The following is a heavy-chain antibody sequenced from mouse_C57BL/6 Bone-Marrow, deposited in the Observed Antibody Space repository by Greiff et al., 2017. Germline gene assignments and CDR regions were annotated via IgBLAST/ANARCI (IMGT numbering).Heavy chain of an antibody. V-gene: IGHV2-4*01. D-gene: IGHD1-1*01. CDR1: GFSLTSYG. J-gene: IGHJ4*01. CDR2: IWSGGST. Sequence: QVQLKESGPGLVQPSQSLSITCTVSGFSLTSYGVHWVRQPPGKGLEWLGVIWSGGSTDYNAAFISRLSISKDNSKSQVFFKMNSLQADDTAIYYGAITTVVASPGYAMDYWGQGTSVTVSS. CDR3: AITTVVASPGYAMDY.